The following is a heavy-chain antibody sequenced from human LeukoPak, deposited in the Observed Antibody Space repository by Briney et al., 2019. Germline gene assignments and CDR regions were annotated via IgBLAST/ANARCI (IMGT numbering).Heavy chain of an antibody. D-gene: IGHD1/OR15-1a*01. CDR1: RFPFRNYP. Sequence: GRSLRLSCAASRFPFRNYPLHWVRQAPGKGLEWVAVISHDGGNKYYADSVKGRFTISRDNSKNTVYLQMTSLRLEDTAVYYCARGNKGVGENFYMDVWGQGTTVTVSS. CDR3: ARGNKGVGENFYMDV. CDR2: ISHDGGNK. V-gene: IGHV3-30*01. J-gene: IGHJ6*03.